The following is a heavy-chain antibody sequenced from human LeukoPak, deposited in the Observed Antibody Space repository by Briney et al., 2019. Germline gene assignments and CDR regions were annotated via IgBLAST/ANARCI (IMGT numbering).Heavy chain of an antibody. J-gene: IGHJ4*02. CDR2: IKEDGSEK. CDR1: GFTFSLYW. CDR3: AREGSGSGNHRGAYYFDY. Sequence: GGSLRLSCTASGFTFSLYWMNWVRQAPGKGLEWVANIKEDGSEKNYVDSVKGRFTISRDNARNSLSLQMNNLRAEDTAVYYCAREGSGSGNHRGAYYFDYWGQGTLVTVSS. D-gene: IGHD3-10*01. V-gene: IGHV3-7*01.